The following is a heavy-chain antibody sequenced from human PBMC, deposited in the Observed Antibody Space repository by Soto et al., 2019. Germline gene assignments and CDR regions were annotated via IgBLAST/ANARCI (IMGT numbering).Heavy chain of an antibody. D-gene: IGHD6-13*01. CDR2: INSDGSST. CDR1: GFNFSSYW. V-gene: IGHV3-74*01. J-gene: IGHJ4*02. CDR3: ERNSPGIAAAGTPDY. Sequence: GGSLRLSCAASGFNFSSYWMHWVRQAPGKGLVWVSRINSDGSSTSYADSVKGRFTISRDNAKNTLYLQMNSLRAEDTAVYYCERNSPGIAAAGTPDYWGQGTLVTVSS.